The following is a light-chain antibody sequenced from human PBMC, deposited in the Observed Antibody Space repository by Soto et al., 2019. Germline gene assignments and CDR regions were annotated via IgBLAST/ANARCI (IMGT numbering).Light chain of an antibody. V-gene: IGKV3D-15*01. J-gene: IGKJ3*01. CDR1: QSVSSN. CDR3: QQYNNWPFT. Sequence: EIVMTQSPATLSVSPGERATLSCRASQSVSSNLAWYQQKPGQAPRLLIYGASTRATGIPARFSGSGSGTAYTLTISSLPSEDFEVYYCQQYNNWPFTFGPGTKVDIK. CDR2: GAS.